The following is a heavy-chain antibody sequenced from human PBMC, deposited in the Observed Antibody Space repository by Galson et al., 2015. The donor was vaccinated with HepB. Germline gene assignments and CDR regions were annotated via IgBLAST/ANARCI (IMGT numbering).Heavy chain of an antibody. J-gene: IGHJ6*03. V-gene: IGHV1-69*13. Sequence: SVKVSCKASGGTFSSYAISWVRQAPGQGLEWMGGIIPIFGTANYAQKFQGRVTITADESTSTAYMELSSLRSEDTAVYYCARAIGISVGRYYYYMDVWGKGTTVTVSS. CDR1: GGTFSSYA. D-gene: IGHD2/OR15-2a*01. CDR3: ARAIGISVGRYYYYMDV. CDR2: IIPIFGTA.